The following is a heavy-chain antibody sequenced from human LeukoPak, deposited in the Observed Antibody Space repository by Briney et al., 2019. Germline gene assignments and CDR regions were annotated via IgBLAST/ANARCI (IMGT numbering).Heavy chain of an antibody. V-gene: IGHV3-11*06. CDR3: ARESPSSGWFHAFDI. CDR1: GFTFSDYY. CDR2: ISSSSYT. Sequence: GGSLRLSCAASGFTFSDYYMSWIRQAPGKGLEWVSYISSSSYTNYADSVRGRFTISRDNAKNPLYLQMNSLRAEDTAVYYCARESPSSGWFHAFDIWGQGTMVTVSS. D-gene: IGHD6-19*01. J-gene: IGHJ3*02.